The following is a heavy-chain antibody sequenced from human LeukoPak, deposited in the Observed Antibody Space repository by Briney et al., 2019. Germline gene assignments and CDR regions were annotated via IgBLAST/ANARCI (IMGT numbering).Heavy chain of an antibody. CDR2: ISSSSSNI. CDR1: GFDFSTYS. D-gene: IGHD3-3*01. Sequence: GGSLRLSCAASGFDFSTYSIDWVRQAPGKGLEWVSYISSSSSNIYHADSVKGRFTISRDNAKNSLYLQMNSLRAEDTAVYYCARDHRGTHPRYFIYDFWSGYSNAFDIWGQGTMVTVSS. CDR3: ARDHRGTHPRYFIYDFWSGYSNAFDI. J-gene: IGHJ3*02. V-gene: IGHV3-21*01.